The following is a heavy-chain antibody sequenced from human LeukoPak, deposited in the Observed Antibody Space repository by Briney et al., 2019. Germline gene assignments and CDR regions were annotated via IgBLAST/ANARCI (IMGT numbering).Heavy chain of an antibody. CDR3: ARTREGRSATDAFDI. J-gene: IGHJ3*02. CDR2: IDWDDDK. V-gene: IGHV2-70*01. Sequence: SGPALVKPTQTLTLTCTFSGFSLSTSGMCVSWIRQPPGKALEWLALIDWDDDKYYSTSLKTRLTISKDTSKNQVVLTMTNMDPVDTATYYCARTREGRSATDAFDIWGQGTMVTVSS. CDR1: GFSLSTSGMC. D-gene: IGHD1-26*01.